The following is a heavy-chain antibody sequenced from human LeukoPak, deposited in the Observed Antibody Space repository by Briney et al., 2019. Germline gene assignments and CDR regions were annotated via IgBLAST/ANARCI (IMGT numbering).Heavy chain of an antibody. D-gene: IGHD2-15*01. CDR1: GFTVSNKY. V-gene: IGHV3-53*01. CDR2: IYDGGNT. CDR3: ARGGASELYYFDY. J-gene: IGHJ4*02. Sequence: GGSLRLSCAASGFTVSNKYMSWVRQAPGKGLEFVSVIYDGGNTYYADSVKGRFTISRDNSKNTLYLQVNSLRAEDTAVYYCARGGASELYYFDYWGQGTLVTVSS.